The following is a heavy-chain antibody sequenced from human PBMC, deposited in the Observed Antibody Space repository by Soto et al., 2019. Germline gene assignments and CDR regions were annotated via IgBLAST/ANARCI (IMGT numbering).Heavy chain of an antibody. J-gene: IGHJ3*02. CDR1: GFSVSSNY. D-gene: IGHD3-3*01. CDR2: VYSGGST. CDR3: ARYSDFWSGYYAFDI. Sequence: GGSLRLSCSASGFSVSSNYMSWVRQAPGKGLQWVSLVYSGGSTNYADSVKDRFIISRDNSKNTPYLQMNSLRAEDTAVYYCARYSDFWSGYYAFDIWGQGTVVTVSS. V-gene: IGHV3-66*01.